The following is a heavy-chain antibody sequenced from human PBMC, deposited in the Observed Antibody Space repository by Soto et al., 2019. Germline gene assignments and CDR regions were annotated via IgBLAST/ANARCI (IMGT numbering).Heavy chain of an antibody. Sequence: GGSLRLSCAASGFTFSSYSMNWVRQAPGKGLEWVSSISSSSSYIYYADTVKGRFTISRDNAKNSLYLQMNSLSAEDTAVYYCARDRGYYDFWSGYYGKNDAFDIWGQGTMVTVSS. CDR2: ISSSSSYI. D-gene: IGHD3-3*01. J-gene: IGHJ3*02. V-gene: IGHV3-21*01. CDR1: GFTFSSYS. CDR3: ARDRGYYDFWSGYYGKNDAFDI.